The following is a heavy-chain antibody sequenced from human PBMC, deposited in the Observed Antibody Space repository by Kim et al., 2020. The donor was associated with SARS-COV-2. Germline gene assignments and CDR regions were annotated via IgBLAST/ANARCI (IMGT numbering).Heavy chain of an antibody. J-gene: IGHJ6*02. CDR2: INPNSGGT. Sequence: ASVKVSCKASGYTFTGYYMHWVRQAPGQGLEWMGWINPNSGGTNYAQKFQGRVTMTRDTSISTAYMELSRLRSDDTAVYYCARVVAPHEYYYYGMDVWGQGTTVTVSS. V-gene: IGHV1-2*02. CDR1: GYTFTGYY. CDR3: ARVVAPHEYYYYGMDV. D-gene: IGHD2-15*01.